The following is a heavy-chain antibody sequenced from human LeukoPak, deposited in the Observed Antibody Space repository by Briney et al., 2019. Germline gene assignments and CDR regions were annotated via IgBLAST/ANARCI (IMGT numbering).Heavy chain of an antibody. CDR3: ARGGIRPAAAGLSN. D-gene: IGHD6-25*01. J-gene: IGHJ4*02. CDR1: GFTFSSYG. CDR2: IWYDGSNK. Sequence: PGRSLRLSCAASGFTFSSYGMHWVRQAPGKGLEWVAVIWYDGSNKYYADSVKGRFTISRDNSKNTLYLQMNSLRAEDTAVYYCARGGIRPAAAGLSNWGQGTLVTVSS. V-gene: IGHV3-33*01.